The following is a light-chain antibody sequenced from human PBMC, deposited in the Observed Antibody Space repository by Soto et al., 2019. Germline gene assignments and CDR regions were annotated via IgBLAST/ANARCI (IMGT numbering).Light chain of an antibody. Sequence: QSVLTQPPSASGTPGQRVTISCSGTRSNIGGNTVNWYQQLPGTAPNLLIYSNNQRPSGVPDRFSGSKSGTSASLAISGLQSEDEADYYCATWDDSLNGVVFGGGTKLTVL. CDR1: RSNIGGNT. V-gene: IGLV1-44*01. CDR3: ATWDDSLNGVV. CDR2: SNN. J-gene: IGLJ2*01.